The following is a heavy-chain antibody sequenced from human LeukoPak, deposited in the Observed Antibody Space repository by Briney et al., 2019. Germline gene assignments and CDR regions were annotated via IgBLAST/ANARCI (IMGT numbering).Heavy chain of an antibody. CDR1: GFMFTGSA. D-gene: IGHD3-22*01. V-gene: IGHV3-73*01. J-gene: IGHJ4*02. Sequence: GGSLRLSCAASGFMFTGSAMHWVRQAPGKGLEWVGRIRSKPTNYATTYGASVKGRFIISRDDSKHKVYLQMNSLKTEDTAVYYCARGSTYYESSGQVPFDYWGQGTLVTVSS. CDR3: ARGSTYYESSGQVPFDY. CDR2: IRSKPTNYAT.